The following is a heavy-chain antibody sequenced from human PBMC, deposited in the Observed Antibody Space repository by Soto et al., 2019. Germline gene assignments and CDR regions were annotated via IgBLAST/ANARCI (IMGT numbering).Heavy chain of an antibody. V-gene: IGHV3-15*01. J-gene: IGHJ5*02. CDR2: IKSKTDGGTT. CDR1: GCTFSNAW. D-gene: IGHD3-22*01. Sequence: GGSLRRSCAASGCTFSNAWMSWVRQAPGKGLEWVGRIKSKTDGGTTDYAAPVKGRFTISRDDSKNTLYLQMNSLKTEDTAVYYCTSPGWACSDSSGYEYCPWSQGTLITVS. CDR3: TSPGWACSDSSGYEYCP.